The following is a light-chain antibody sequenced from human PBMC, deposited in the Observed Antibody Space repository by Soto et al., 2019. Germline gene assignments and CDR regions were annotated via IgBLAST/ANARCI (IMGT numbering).Light chain of an antibody. V-gene: IGKV2-30*02. CDR3: MQGTHWPWT. CDR1: QSLIHSDGSTY. Sequence: DVVMTQSPLSLPVTLGQPASISCRSSQSLIHSDGSTYLSWFHQRPCQSPRRLIYEVSDRDSGVPDRFSGSGAGTDFTLKISRVEAEDVGVYYCMQGTHWPWTFGQGTEVEIK. J-gene: IGKJ1*01. CDR2: EVS.